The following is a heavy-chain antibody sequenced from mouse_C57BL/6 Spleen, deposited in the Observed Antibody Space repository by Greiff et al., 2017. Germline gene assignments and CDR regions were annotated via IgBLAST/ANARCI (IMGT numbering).Heavy chain of an antibody. CDR2: IDPSDSYT. V-gene: IGHV1-50*01. D-gene: IGHD2-12*01. Sequence: VQLQQPGAELVKPGASVKLSCKASGYTFTSYWMQWVKQRPGQGLEWIGEIDPSDSYTNYNQKIEGKATWTVDTSSSTAFMPLSSLTSEDSAVYCCTRRDYSDYFDYWGQGTTLTVAS. CDR1: GYTFTSYW. J-gene: IGHJ2*01. CDR3: TRRDYSDYFDY.